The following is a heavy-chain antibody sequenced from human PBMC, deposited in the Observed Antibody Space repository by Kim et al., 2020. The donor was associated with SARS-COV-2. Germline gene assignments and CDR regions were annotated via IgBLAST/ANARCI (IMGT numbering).Heavy chain of an antibody. J-gene: IGHJ4*02. CDR1: GYTFTSYG. CDR2: ISGYNAKT. D-gene: IGHD3-10*01. V-gene: IGHV1-18*04. CDR3: VRDREYFGSGSYFSLDY. Sequence: ASVKVSCKASGYTFTSYGITWVRQAPGQGLEWMGWISGYNAKTNYAHKLQGRVTMTTDTSTTTAYMDLRSLRSDDTAVYYCVRDREYFGSGSYFSLDYWGQGTLVTVSS.